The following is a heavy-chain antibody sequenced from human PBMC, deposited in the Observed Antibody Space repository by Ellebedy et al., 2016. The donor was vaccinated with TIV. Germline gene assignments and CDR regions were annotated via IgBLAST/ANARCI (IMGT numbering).Heavy chain of an antibody. D-gene: IGHD1-26*01. J-gene: IGHJ4*02. CDR3: ARDRSYSPTY. Sequence: GGSLRLSXAASGFTFSNYAMNWVRQTPGKGLEWVAFILYDGNNKYYADSVKGRFTLSRDNSKNTLFLEMSSLRTEDTAVYYCARDRSYSPTYWGQGTLVTVSS. CDR2: ILYDGNNK. CDR1: GFTFSNYA. V-gene: IGHV3-30*04.